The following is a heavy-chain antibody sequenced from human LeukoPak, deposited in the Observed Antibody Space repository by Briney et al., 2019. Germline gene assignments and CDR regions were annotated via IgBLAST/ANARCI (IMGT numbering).Heavy chain of an antibody. CDR2: ISSSGSTI. D-gene: IGHD5-18*01. J-gene: IGHJ4*02. CDR3: ARGIQLWKYYFDY. CDR1: GFTFSDYY. Sequence: PGGSLRLSCAASGFTFSDYYMNWFRQAPGQGRECVSYISSSGSTIHYADSVKGRFTISRDNAKNSLYLQMNSLRAEDTAVYYCARGIQLWKYYFDYWGQGTLVTVSS. V-gene: IGHV3-11*01.